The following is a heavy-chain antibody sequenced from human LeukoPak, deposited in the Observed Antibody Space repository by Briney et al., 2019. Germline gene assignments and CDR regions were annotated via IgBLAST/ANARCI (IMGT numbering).Heavy chain of an antibody. CDR3: GRLHPTDNWFDP. Sequence: RPGGSLRLSCAASGFTFSSYAMSWVRQAPGKGLEWVSAISGSGGSTYYADSVKGRFAISRDNSKNTLYLQMNSLRAEDTAVYYCGRLHPTDNWFDPWGQGTLVTVSS. J-gene: IGHJ5*02. V-gene: IGHV3-23*01. CDR1: GFTFSSYA. CDR2: ISGSGGST. D-gene: IGHD4-11*01.